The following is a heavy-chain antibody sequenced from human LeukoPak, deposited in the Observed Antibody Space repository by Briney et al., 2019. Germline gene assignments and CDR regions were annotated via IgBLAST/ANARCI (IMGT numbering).Heavy chain of an antibody. Sequence: ASVKVSCKASGYTFTSYYIHWVRQAPGQGLEWKAMINPSGGITKYAQKFQGRVTMTRDTSTSTVYMELSSLRSEDTAVYYCAREWMFIGNLAYAFDIWGQGTLVTVSS. CDR1: GYTFTSYY. J-gene: IGHJ3*02. V-gene: IGHV1-46*01. D-gene: IGHD4-23*01. CDR3: AREWMFIGNLAYAFDI. CDR2: INPSGGIT.